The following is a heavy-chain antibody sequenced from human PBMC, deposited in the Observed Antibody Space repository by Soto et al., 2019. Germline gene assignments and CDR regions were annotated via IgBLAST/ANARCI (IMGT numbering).Heavy chain of an antibody. V-gene: IGHV3-53*01. J-gene: IGHJ4*02. CDR2: IYSGITT. Sequence: GGSLRLSCAASGFTVSDNFMSWVRQAPGKGLEWVSVIYSGITTYYADSVKGRFSMSRDNSRNTLYLQMSSLRAEDTAVYYCARTHYHDSHSLFDYWGQGTPVTVSS. D-gene: IGHD3-22*01. CDR3: ARTHYHDSHSLFDY. CDR1: GFTVSDNF.